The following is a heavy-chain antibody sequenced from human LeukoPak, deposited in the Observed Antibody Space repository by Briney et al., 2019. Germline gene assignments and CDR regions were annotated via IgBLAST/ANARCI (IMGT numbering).Heavy chain of an antibody. D-gene: IGHD6-13*01. CDR3: ARHVTSSSWYEALWWFDP. V-gene: IGHV4-59*08. CDR2: IYYSGST. CDR1: GGSISSYY. Sequence: SETLSLTCTVSGGSISSYYWSWIRQPPGKGLEWIGYIYYSGSTNYNPSLKSRVTISVDTSKNQFSLKLSSVTAADTAVYYCARHVTSSSWYEALWWFDPWGQGTLVTVSS. J-gene: IGHJ5*02.